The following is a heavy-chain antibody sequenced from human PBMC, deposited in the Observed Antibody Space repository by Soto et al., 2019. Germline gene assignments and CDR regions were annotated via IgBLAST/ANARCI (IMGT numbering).Heavy chain of an antibody. D-gene: IGHD2-2*01. CDR3: ARDGDYCSSTSCYRVGMDV. CDR2: IVVGSGNT. CDR1: GFTFTSSA. J-gene: IGHJ6*02. V-gene: IGHV1-58*01. Sequence: SVKVSCKASGFTFTSSAVQWVRQARGQRLEWIGWIVVGSGNTNYAQKFQERVTITRDMSTSTAYMELSSLRSEDTAVYYCARDGDYCSSTSCYRVGMDVWGQGTTVTVSS.